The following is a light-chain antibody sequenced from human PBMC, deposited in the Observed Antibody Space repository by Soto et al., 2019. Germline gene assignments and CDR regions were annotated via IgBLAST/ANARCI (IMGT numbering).Light chain of an antibody. CDR3: QQRSNWPGT. J-gene: IGKJ1*01. CDR1: QSVRTS. Sequence: EIVLTQSPATLSLSPGERATLSCRASQSVRTSLAWYQQQPGQAPRLLIYDASNKATGIPARFSGSGSGTDFTLTISSLDPKDFAVYYCQQRSNWPGTCGQGTKVDIK. V-gene: IGKV3-11*01. CDR2: DAS.